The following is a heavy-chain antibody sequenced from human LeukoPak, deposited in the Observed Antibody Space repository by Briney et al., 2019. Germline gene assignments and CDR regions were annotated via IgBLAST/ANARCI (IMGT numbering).Heavy chain of an antibody. D-gene: IGHD3-22*01. CDR2: INPNSGGT. V-gene: IGHV1-2*02. CDR1: GYTFTGYY. J-gene: IGHJ4*02. Sequence: ASVKVSCKASGYTFTGYYMHWVRQAPGQRLEWMGWINPNSGGTNYAQKFQGRVTMTRDTSISTAYMELSRLRSDDTAVYYCARGAYYDSSGCDYWGQGTLVTVSS. CDR3: ARGAYYDSSGCDY.